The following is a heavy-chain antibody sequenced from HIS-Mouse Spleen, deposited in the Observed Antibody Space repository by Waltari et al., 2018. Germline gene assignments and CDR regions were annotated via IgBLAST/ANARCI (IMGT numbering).Heavy chain of an antibody. CDR3: ARAELTGDWYFDL. CDR2: INPNSGGK. J-gene: IGHJ2*01. V-gene: IGHV1-2*02. Sequence: QVQLVQSGAEVKKPGASVKVSCKASGYTFTGYYMHWVRQAPGQGLEWMGCINPNSGGKNQAQTVQGSVTMTRDTSISPAYMELGRLRSDDTAVYYCARAELTGDWYFDLWGRGTLVTVSS. CDR1: GYTFTGYY. D-gene: IGHD7-27*01.